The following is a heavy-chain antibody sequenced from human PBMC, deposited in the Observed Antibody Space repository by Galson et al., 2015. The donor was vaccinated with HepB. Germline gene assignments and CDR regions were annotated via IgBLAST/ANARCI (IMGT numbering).Heavy chain of an antibody. CDR3: ARRLASPGGNPADH. CDR1: GFTFSSHW. CDR2: INGGGSTT. J-gene: IGHJ4*02. D-gene: IGHD4-23*01. Sequence: SLRLSCAASGFTFSSHWMYWVRQVPGKGLVWVSRINGGGSTTNYADSVKGRFTIPRDNAKNTLYLQMNSLRVEDTAVYYCARRLASPGGNPADHWGQGTLVTVSS. V-gene: IGHV3-74*01.